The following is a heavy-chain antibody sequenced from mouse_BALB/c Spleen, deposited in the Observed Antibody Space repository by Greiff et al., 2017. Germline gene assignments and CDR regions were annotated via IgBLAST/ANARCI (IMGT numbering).Heavy chain of an antibody. Sequence: EVQLVESGGGLVQPGGSRKLSCAASGFTFSSFGMHWVRQAPEKGLEWVAYISSGSSTIYYADTVKGRFTISRDNPKNTLFLQMTSLRSEDTAMYYCARGYLRSYYFDYWGQGTTLTVSS. CDR2: ISSGSSTI. V-gene: IGHV5-17*02. J-gene: IGHJ2*01. D-gene: IGHD1-1*01. CDR1: GFTFSSFG. CDR3: ARGYLRSYYFDY.